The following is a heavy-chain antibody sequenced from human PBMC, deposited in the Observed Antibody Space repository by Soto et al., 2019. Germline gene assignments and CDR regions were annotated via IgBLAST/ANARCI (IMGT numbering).Heavy chain of an antibody. CDR2: IDPSSGTT. CDR1: GYSFTNFY. J-gene: IGHJ6*02. D-gene: IGHD2-15*01. CDR3: ARGAVVVPNGLIAGMDV. Sequence: ASVKVSCKPSGYSFTNFYVHWVRQAPGQGLEWMGIIDPSSGTTSYTQKFQGRVTMTRDTSMSTVYMELSSLRSEDTAVYYCARGAVVVPNGLIAGMDVWGLGTTVTVTS. V-gene: IGHV1-46*01.